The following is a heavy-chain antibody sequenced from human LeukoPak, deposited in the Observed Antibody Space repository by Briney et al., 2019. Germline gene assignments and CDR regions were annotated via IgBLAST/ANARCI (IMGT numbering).Heavy chain of an antibody. J-gene: IGHJ4*02. CDR3: ARHVLAAVAPSPFDL. CDR2: VYYTGTT. Sequence: SETLSLTCTISGGSISRNNYYWGWIRQPPGKGLQWIGTVYYTGTTYHNPSLKSRVTISVDASQSQFSLKLNSVTAADTAVYYCARHVLAAVAPSPFDLWGQGTLVTVSS. V-gene: IGHV4-39*01. CDR1: GGSISRNNYY. D-gene: IGHD5-12*01.